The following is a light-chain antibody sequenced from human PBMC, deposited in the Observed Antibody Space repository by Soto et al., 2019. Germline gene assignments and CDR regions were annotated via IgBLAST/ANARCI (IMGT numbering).Light chain of an antibody. CDR2: AAS. J-gene: IGKJ5*01. V-gene: IGKV1-9*01. CDR3: QQLNSYPLT. Sequence: DMQMTQSPSTLSGSVGDRVTITCRASHPISSYLAWYQQKPGKAPKLLIYAASTLQSGVPSRFSGSGSGTEFTLTISSLQPEDFATYYCQQLNSYPLTFGQGTRLENK. CDR1: HPISSY.